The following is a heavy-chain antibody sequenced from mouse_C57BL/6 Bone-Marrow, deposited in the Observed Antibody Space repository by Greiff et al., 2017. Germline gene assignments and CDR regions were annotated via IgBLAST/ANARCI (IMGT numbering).Heavy chain of an antibody. J-gene: IGHJ4*01. D-gene: IGHD2-4*01. Sequence: VKLLQPGAELVKPGASLKVSCKASGYTFTSYWMHWVKQRPGQGLEWIGRIHPSDSDTNYTQKFKGKATLTVVKSSSPAYMQLRILTSEDTAVYYSAMVCYDCPAVDYWGQGTSVTVSS. CDR1: GYTFTSYW. CDR2: IHPSDSDT. CDR3: AMVCYDCPAVDY. V-gene: IGHV1-74*01.